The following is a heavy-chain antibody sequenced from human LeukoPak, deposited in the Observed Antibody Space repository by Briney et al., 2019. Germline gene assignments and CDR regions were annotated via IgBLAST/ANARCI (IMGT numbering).Heavy chain of an antibody. Sequence: PSETLSLTCTVSGGSISSSSYYWGWIRQPPGKGLEWIGSIYYSGSTYYNPSLKSRVTISVDTSKNQFSLKLSSVTAADTAVYYCARQRYDSSGYDGLDYWGQGTLVTVSS. CDR1: GGSISSSSYY. CDR3: ARQRYDSSGYDGLDY. CDR2: IYYSGST. V-gene: IGHV4-39*01. D-gene: IGHD3-22*01. J-gene: IGHJ4*02.